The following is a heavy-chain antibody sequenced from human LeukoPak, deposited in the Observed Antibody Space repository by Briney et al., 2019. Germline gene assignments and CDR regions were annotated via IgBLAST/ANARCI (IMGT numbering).Heavy chain of an antibody. V-gene: IGHV3-9*01. CDR3: AKDRYSSGYYYLDY. CDR2: ISWNSGSI. CDR1: GFTFDDYA. D-gene: IGHD3-22*01. J-gene: IGHJ4*02. Sequence: GGSLRLSCAASGFTFDDYAMHWVRQAPGKGLEWVSGISWNSGSIGYADSVKGRFTISRDNAKNSLYLQMNSLRAEDTALYYCAKDRYSSGYYYLDYWGQGTLVTVSP.